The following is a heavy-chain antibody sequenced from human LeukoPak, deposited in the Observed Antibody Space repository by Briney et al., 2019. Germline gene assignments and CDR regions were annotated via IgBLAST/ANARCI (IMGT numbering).Heavy chain of an antibody. J-gene: IGHJ4*02. D-gene: IGHD5-12*01. CDR3: AKTQYSGDERYSRFDH. CDR1: GGSMHLFY. Sequence: SETLSLTCTVSGGSMHLFYWTWIRQSPGKGLEWIGNIYHIGYTEYNPSLKSRVTISIDTSNNQFSLTLASVTAADTAVYYCAKTQYSGDERYSRFDHWGQGTLVTVSS. CDR2: IYHIGYT. V-gene: IGHV4-59*03.